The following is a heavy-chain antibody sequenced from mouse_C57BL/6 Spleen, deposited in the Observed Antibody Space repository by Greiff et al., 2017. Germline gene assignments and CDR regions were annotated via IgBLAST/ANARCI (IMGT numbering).Heavy chain of an antibody. J-gene: IGHJ2*01. Sequence: QVQLKESGAELVKPGASVKMSCKASGYTFTTYPIEWMKQNPGKSLEWIGNFHPYNDDTKYNEKFKGKATLTVEKSSSTVYLELSRLTSDDSAVYYCAKRGWDKGFDDWGQGTTLTVSS. CDR1: GYTFTTYP. CDR2: FHPYNDDT. V-gene: IGHV1-47*01. CDR3: AKRGWDKGFDD. D-gene: IGHD3-3*01.